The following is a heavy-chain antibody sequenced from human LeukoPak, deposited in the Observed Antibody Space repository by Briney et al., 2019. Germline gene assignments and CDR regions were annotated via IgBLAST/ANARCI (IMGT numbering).Heavy chain of an antibody. D-gene: IGHD6-19*01. Sequence: YPGGSLRLSCAASGFTFSSYWMSWVRQAPGKGLEWVANIKQDGSEKNYVDSVKGRFTISRDNAKNSLFLQMNSLRGEDTAVYYCARDKVGGSMAGSNFDYWGQGTLVTVSS. CDR3: ARDKVGGSMAGSNFDY. CDR2: IKQDGSEK. CDR1: GFTFSSYW. J-gene: IGHJ4*02. V-gene: IGHV3-7*01.